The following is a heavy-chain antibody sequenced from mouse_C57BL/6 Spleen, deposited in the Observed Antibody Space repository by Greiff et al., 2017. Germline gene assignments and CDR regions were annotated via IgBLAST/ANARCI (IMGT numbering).Heavy chain of an antibody. CDR3: ARSYGYDGGYFDY. CDR1: GYTFTSYW. D-gene: IGHD2-2*01. Sequence: QVQLQQPGAELVKPGASVKLSCKASGYTFTSYWMHWVKQRPGQGLEWIGMIHPSSGSTNYNEKFKSKATLTVDKSSSTADMQLRSLTSEDSAVYCCARSYGYDGGYFDYWGQGTTLTVAA. J-gene: IGHJ2*01. CDR2: IHPSSGST. V-gene: IGHV1-64*01.